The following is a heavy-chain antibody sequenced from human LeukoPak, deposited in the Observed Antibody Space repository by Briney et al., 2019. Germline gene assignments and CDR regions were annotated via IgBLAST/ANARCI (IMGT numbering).Heavy chain of an antibody. Sequence: SGPTLVNPTQTLTLTCTFSGFSLSTSAVGVGWICQPPGKALEWLAVIYWDGDKRYTPSLKSRLTITKDTSKNQVVLTMTNMDPVDTATYYCAHRREYSYGVFDYWGPGNPGHRLL. D-gene: IGHD5-18*01. CDR2: IYWDGDK. J-gene: IGHJ4*02. V-gene: IGHV2-5*02. CDR1: GFSLSTSAVG. CDR3: AHRREYSYGVFDY.